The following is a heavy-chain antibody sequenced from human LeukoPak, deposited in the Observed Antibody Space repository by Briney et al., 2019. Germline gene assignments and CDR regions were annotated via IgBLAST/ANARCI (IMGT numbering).Heavy chain of an antibody. J-gene: IGHJ3*02. V-gene: IGHV3-48*03. CDR3: AREGYSDAFDI. D-gene: IGHD5-18*01. Sequence: GGSLRLSCAASGFTFSSYEMNWVRQAPGKGLAWVSYISSSGSTIYYADSVKGRFTISRDNAKNSLYLQMNSLRAEDTAVYYCAREGYSDAFDIWGQGTMVTVSS. CDR2: ISSSGSTI. CDR1: GFTFSSYE.